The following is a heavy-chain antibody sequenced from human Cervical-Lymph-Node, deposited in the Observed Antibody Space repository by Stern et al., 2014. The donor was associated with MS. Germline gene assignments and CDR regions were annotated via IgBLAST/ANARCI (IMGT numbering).Heavy chain of an antibody. Sequence: DQLVESGGGVVQPGRSLRLSCAASGFTFSNFAMHWFRQSPDKGLQWLAAISTDGSATYYADSVKDRFTIARDKSKDTLYLEMNSLTTYDTAVFYCARDLGYWVQGTLVTVSS. CDR2: ISTDGSAT. V-gene: IGHV3-30-3*01. J-gene: IGHJ4*02. CDR3: ARDLGY. CDR1: GFTFSNFA.